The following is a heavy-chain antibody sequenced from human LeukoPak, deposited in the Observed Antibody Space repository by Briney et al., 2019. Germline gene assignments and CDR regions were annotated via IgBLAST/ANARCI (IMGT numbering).Heavy chain of an antibody. V-gene: IGHV3-23*01. CDR3: TTVHYDILTGYYETYFDY. CDR1: GFTFSSYA. J-gene: IGHJ4*02. Sequence: GGSLRLSCAASGFTFSSYAMSWVRQAPGKGLEWVSAISGSGGSTYYADSVKGRFTISRDNSKNMLYLQMNSLKTEDTAVYYCTTVHYDILTGYYETYFDYWGQGTLVTVSS. D-gene: IGHD3-9*01. CDR2: ISGSGGST.